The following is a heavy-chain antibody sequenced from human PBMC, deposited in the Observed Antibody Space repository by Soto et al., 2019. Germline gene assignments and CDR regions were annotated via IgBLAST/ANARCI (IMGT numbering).Heavy chain of an antibody. CDR2: ISWDGGST. Sequence: GGSLRLSCAASGFTFDDYAMHWVRQAPGKGLEWVSLISWDGGSTYYADSVKGRFTISRDNSKNSLYLQMNSLRAEDTALYYCAKDIRAMVTTYYYGMDVWGQGTTVTVSS. CDR1: GFTFDDYA. CDR3: AKDIRAMVTTYYYGMDV. J-gene: IGHJ6*02. D-gene: IGHD5-18*01. V-gene: IGHV3-43D*04.